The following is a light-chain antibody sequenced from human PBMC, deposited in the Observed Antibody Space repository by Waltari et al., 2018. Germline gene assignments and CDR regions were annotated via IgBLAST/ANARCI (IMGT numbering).Light chain of an antibody. V-gene: IGLV3-1*01. J-gene: IGLJ2*01. CDR3: QTWDSGSYVV. CDR2: QDN. CDR1: NLESTF. Sequence: SYELTQPPSLSVSPGQTASITWSGDNLESTFTYWYQQKPGQSPVLVLYQDNKRPSGIPERFSGSNSGSTATLIISGSQAMDEADYYCQTWDSGSYVVFGGGTKLTVL.